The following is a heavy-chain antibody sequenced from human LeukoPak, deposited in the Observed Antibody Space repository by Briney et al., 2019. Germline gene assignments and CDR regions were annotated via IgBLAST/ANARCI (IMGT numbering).Heavy chain of an antibody. D-gene: IGHD3-10*01. J-gene: IGHJ4*02. CDR3: VKDSSSGSYFDY. CDR2: ISSNGGST. Sequence: GGSLRLSCSASGFTFSRYAMHWVRQAPGKGLEYVSAISSNGGSTYYADSVKGRFTISRDNSRNTLRLQMSSLRVEDTAVYYCVKDSSSGSYFDYWGQGTLVTVSS. CDR1: GFTFSRYA. V-gene: IGHV3-64D*06.